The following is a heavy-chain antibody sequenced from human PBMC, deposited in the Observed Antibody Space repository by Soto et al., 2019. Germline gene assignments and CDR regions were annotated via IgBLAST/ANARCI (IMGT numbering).Heavy chain of an antibody. V-gene: IGHV3-30*03. J-gene: IGHJ4*02. CDR1: GFSFRTFG. D-gene: IGHD3-3*01. CDR3: AGDYYDFWSGFLDY. CDR2: ISYDGSNE. Sequence: PGGSLRLSCAASGFSFRTFGMHWVRQAPGKGLEWVAVISYDGSNEFYADSVKGRFTISRDNSKSTLYLQMNSLRPEDTATYYCAGDYYDFWSGFLDYWGQGTPVTVSS.